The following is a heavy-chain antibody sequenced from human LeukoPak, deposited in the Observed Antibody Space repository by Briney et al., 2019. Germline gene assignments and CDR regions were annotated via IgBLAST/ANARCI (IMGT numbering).Heavy chain of an antibody. CDR2: INPNSGGT. CDR3: ARSGSYSSSQGDFNF. CDR1: GYTFTDYY. V-gene: IGHV1-2*04. J-gene: IGHJ4*02. D-gene: IGHD6-13*01. Sequence: ASVKVSCRASGYTFTDYYIYWVRQAPGQGLEWMGWINPNSGGTNYAQKFLEWVTMTADTSINTAYMEMNRLRSDDTAVYYCARSGSYSSSQGDFNFWGQGTPVTVSS.